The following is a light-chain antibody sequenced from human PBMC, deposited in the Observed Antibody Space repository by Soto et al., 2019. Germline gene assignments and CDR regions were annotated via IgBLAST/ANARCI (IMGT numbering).Light chain of an antibody. V-gene: IGKV4-1*01. CDR3: QQYYSTPFT. CDR2: WAS. J-gene: IGKJ3*01. CDR1: QSVFYNSNNRNY. Sequence: DIVMTQSPDSLAVSLGERATINCESSQSVFYNSNNRNYLAWYQQKPAQPPKLLFYWASTRESGVPDRFSGSGSGTDFTLTISSLQAEDVAVYYCQQYYSTPFTFGPGTKVDIK.